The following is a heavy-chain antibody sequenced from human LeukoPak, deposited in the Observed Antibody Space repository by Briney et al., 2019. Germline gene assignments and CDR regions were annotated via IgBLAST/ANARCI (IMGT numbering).Heavy chain of an antibody. J-gene: IGHJ5*02. V-gene: IGHV3-9*01. CDR3: VKSDWFDP. Sequence: GGSLRLSCAASGFTFDDYAMHWVRQAPGKGLEWVSGISWNSGSTSYADSVKGRFTISRDNAKNTLYLQMNSLRAEDTAVYYCVKSDWFDPWGQGTLVTVSS. CDR2: ISWNSGST. CDR1: GFTFDDYA.